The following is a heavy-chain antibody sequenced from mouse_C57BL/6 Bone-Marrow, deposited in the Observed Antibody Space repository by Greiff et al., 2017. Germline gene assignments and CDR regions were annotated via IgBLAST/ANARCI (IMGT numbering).Heavy chain of an antibody. CDR1: GYTFTSYT. CDR2: INPSSGYT. D-gene: IGHD2-1*01. J-gene: IGHJ2*01. CDR3: ARTTMAPFDY. Sequence: VKLQESGAELARPGASVKMSCKASGYTFTSYTMNWIKQRPGQGLEWIGYINPSSGYTKYNQKFKDKATLTADKSSSTAYMQLSSLTSEDSAVYYFARTTMAPFDYWGQGTTLTVSS. V-gene: IGHV1-4*01.